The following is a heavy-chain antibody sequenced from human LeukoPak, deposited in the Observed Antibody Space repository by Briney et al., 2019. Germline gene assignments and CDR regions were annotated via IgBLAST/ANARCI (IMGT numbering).Heavy chain of an antibody. D-gene: IGHD3-10*01. Sequence: SGTLSLTCAVSGGSISSSNWWSWVRQPPGKGLEWIGEIYHSGSTNYNPSLKSRVTISVDKFKNQFSLKLSSVTAADTAVYYCARDLLGDGSGSYYYDWGQGTLVTVSS. CDR2: IYHSGST. V-gene: IGHV4-4*02. J-gene: IGHJ4*02. CDR3: ARDLLGDGSGSYYYD. CDR1: GGSISSSNW.